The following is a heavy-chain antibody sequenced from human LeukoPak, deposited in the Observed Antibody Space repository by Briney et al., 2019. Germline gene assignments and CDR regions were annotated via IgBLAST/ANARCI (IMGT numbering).Heavy chain of an antibody. CDR3: AKGIDYGGNTGIDY. J-gene: IGHJ4*02. CDR1: GFTFSHYG. CDR2: IWSDGSHG. V-gene: IGHV3-33*06. Sequence: GGSLRLSCAASGFTFSHYGMHWVRQAPGKGLEWVAVIWSDGSHGTYADSVKGRFTISRDDSKNTLSLQMTSLRGEDTALYYCAKGIDYGGNTGIDYRGQGTLVTVSS. D-gene: IGHD4-17*01.